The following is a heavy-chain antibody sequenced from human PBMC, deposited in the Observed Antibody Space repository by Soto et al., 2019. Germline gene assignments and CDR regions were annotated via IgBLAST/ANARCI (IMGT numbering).Heavy chain of an antibody. Sequence: QLLLQESGPGLVKPSETLSLTCTVSGGSSSSTTYYWGWIRQSPGKGLEWIGNIYSGGNTYYNPSLKSRGTISVDPSKSHLSLQLISVTAADPAVYYCAGQSYESPGYFYAYWGQGTLVTVSS. CDR3: AGQSYESPGYFYAY. CDR1: GGSSSSTTYY. V-gene: IGHV4-39*01. CDR2: IYSGGNT. J-gene: IGHJ4*02. D-gene: IGHD3-22*01.